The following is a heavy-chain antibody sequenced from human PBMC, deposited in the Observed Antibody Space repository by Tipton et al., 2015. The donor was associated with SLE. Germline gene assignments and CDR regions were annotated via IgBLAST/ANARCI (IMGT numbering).Heavy chain of an antibody. CDR3: ATFSQSRLFDY. Sequence: TLSLTCTVSGGAIGSSDYYWAWIRQHPGKGLEWIGSFPYSGHTYYNLPLKRRVTISVDTSRNQFSLRLSSVTAADTAVYYCATFSQSRLFDYWGQGRLVTVSS. D-gene: IGHD3-3*02. V-gene: IGHV4-39*07. CDR1: GGAIGSSDYY. J-gene: IGHJ4*02. CDR2: FPYSGHT.